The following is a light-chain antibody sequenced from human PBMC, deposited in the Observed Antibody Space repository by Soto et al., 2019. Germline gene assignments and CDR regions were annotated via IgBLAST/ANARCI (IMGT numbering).Light chain of an antibody. J-gene: IGLJ2*01. CDR2: DVS. Sequence: QSALTQPASVSGSPGQSITISCTGTSSDVGTYNYVSWYQHHPGKAPKLMIYDVSNRPSGVSNRFSGYKSGNTASRTISGLQAEDEADYYCTAHTSSSTPLFGGGTKLTVL. CDR1: SSDVGTYNY. V-gene: IGLV2-14*03. CDR3: TAHTSSSTPL.